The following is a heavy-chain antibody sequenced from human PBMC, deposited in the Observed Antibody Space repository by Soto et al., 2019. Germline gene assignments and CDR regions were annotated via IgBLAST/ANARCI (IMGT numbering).Heavy chain of an antibody. Sequence: SETLSLTCAVYGGSFSGYYWSWIRQPPGKGLEWIGEINHSGSTNYNPSLKSRVTISVDTSKNQFSLKLSSVTAADTAVYYCARGGGDYGGNFDYWGQGTLVTVSS. V-gene: IGHV4-34*01. D-gene: IGHD4-17*01. J-gene: IGHJ4*02. CDR2: INHSGST. CDR3: ARGGGDYGGNFDY. CDR1: GGSFSGYY.